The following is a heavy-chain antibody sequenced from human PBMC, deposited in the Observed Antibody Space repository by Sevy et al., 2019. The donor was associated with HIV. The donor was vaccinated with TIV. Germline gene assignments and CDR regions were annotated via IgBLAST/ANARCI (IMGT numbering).Heavy chain of an antibody. J-gene: IGHJ5*02. CDR3: ARDWEYYSGSGSYHTNWFDP. CDR2: INPDTGVT. V-gene: IGHV1-2*02. Sequence: ASVKVSCKASGYTFTGYHIHWMRQAPGQGLEWMGWINPDTGVTSYAQKFQGRVTLTRDTSIRKAYMQLSSLASDDTAVYYCARDWEYYSGSGSYHTNWFDPWGQGTLVTVSS. D-gene: IGHD3-10*01. CDR1: GYTFTGYH.